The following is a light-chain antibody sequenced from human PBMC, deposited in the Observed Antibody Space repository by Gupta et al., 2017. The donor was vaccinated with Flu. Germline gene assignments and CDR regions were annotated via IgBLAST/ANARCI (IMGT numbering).Light chain of an antibody. Sequence: PSTLSASVGDRVTITCRASQSISSWLAWYQQKPGKAPKLLIYKASNLQSGVPSRFSGSGSGTEFTLTISILQPDDFATYYFQQYNSGSRAFGQGTKVEIK. V-gene: IGKV1-5*03. CDR3: QQYNSGSRA. J-gene: IGKJ1*01. CDR2: KAS. CDR1: QSISSW.